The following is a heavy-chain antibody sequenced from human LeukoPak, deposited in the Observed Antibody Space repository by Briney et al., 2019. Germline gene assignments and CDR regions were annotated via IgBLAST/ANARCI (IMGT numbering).Heavy chain of an antibody. J-gene: IGHJ4*02. Sequence: GGSLRLSCAAPGFTFSSYGMHWVRQAPGKGLKGVAFIRYDGSNKYYADSVKGRFTISRDNSKNTLYLQMSSLRAEDTAVYYCAKDSQGYCSSTSCYMGEYDYWGQGTLVTVSS. CDR3: AKDSQGYCSSTSCYMGEYDY. D-gene: IGHD2-2*02. CDR1: GFTFSSYG. CDR2: IRYDGSNK. V-gene: IGHV3-30*02.